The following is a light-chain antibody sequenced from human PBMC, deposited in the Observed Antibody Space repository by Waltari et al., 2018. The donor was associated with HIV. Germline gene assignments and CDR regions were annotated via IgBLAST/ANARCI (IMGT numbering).Light chain of an antibody. CDR1: SSDVDGYKY. CDR2: DGN. V-gene: IGLV2-11*01. Sequence: QSALTQPRSVSGSPRQSVTISCTGTSSDVDGYKYVSCYQQPPGKAPKLMSYDGNKRPSGVPGRFSGSKSAYTASLTSSGLLAGDEADYCCYSYAGIYSVLFGGGTKVTVL. CDR3: YSYAGIYSVL. J-gene: IGLJ2*01.